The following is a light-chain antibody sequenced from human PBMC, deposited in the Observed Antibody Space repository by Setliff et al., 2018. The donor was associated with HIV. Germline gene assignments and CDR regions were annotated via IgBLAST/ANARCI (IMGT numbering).Light chain of an antibody. V-gene: IGLV2-23*01. CDR2: QAT. Sequence: QSVLTQPASVSGSPGQSITISCTGTSSDIGRYNLVSWYQQYPGKAPKLMIYQATKRPSGVSNRFSGSKSGNTASLTISGLQAEDEADYYCCSNTGSNTYVVGGGTKV. J-gene: IGLJ1*01. CDR1: SSDIGRYNL. CDR3: CSNTGSNTYV.